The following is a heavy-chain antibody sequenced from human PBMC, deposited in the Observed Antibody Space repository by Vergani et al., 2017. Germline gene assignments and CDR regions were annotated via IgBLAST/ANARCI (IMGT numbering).Heavy chain of an antibody. CDR1: GFIFSSYA. Sequence: EVQLLESGGALVQPGKSLRLSCAASGFIFSSYAMTWVRQAPGKGLEWVSSISASGAPTYYADSVKGRVTISRDNSKNTLYLQMNSLRVEDTAVYYCARAYGRYDWFDYWGQRTLVTVSS. CDR3: ARAYGRYDWFDY. V-gene: IGHV3-23*01. CDR2: ISASGAPT. D-gene: IGHD1-20*01. J-gene: IGHJ4*01.